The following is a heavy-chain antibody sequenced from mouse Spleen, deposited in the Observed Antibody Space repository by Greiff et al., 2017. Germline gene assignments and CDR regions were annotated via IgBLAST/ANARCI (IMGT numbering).Heavy chain of an antibody. V-gene: IGHV5-17*01. CDR1: GFTFSDYG. CDR3: ARVYGNPAWFAY. J-gene: IGHJ3*01. D-gene: IGHD2-1*01. Sequence: EVQLVESGGGLVKPGGSLKLSCAASGFTFSDYGMHWVRQAPEKGLEWVAYISSGSSTIYYADTVKGRFTISRDNAKNTLFLQMTSLRSEDTAMYYCARVYGNPAWFAYWGQGTLVTVSA. CDR2: ISSGSSTI.